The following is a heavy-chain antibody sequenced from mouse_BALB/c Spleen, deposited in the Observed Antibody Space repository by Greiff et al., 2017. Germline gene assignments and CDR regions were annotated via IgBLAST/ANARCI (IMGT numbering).Heavy chain of an antibody. V-gene: IGHV1-9*01. D-gene: IGHD1-1*01. CDR2: ILPGSGST. J-gene: IGHJ3*01. CDR3: ARGGSYGSSGRFAY. Sequence: QVHVKQSGAELMKPGASAKISCKATGYTFSSYWIEWVKQRPGHGLEWIGEILPGSGSTNYNEKFKGKATFTADTSSNTAYMQLSSLTSEDSAVYYCARGGSYGSSGRFAYWGQGTLVTVSA. CDR1: GYTFSSYW.